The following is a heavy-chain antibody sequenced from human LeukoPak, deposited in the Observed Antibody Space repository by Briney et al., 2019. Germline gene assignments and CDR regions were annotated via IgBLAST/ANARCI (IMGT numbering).Heavy chain of an antibody. CDR2: IYYSGST. V-gene: IGHV4-30-4*08. Sequence: PSETLSLTCTVSGGSISSGDYYWSWIRQPPGKGLEWIGYIYYSGSTYYNPSVKSRVTISVDTSKNQFSLKLSSVTAADTAVYYCASGEWEFHPYYFDYWGQGTLVTVSS. CDR1: GGSISSGDYY. CDR3: ASGEWEFHPYYFDY. D-gene: IGHD1-26*01. J-gene: IGHJ4*02.